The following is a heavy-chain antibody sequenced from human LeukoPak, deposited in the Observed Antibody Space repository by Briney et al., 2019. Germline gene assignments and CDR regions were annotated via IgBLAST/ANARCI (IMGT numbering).Heavy chain of an antibody. CDR1: GGSISSGGYY. V-gene: IGHV4-31*03. CDR2: IYYSGST. J-gene: IGHJ4*02. Sequence: PSQTLPLTCTVSGGSISSGGYYWSWIRQHPGKGLEWIGYIYYSGSTYYNPSLKSRVTISVDTSKNRFSLKLSSVTAADTAVYYCARGRGSYYDILTGYYSLYCFDYWGQGTQVTVSS. D-gene: IGHD3-9*01. CDR3: ARGRGSYYDILTGYYSLYCFDY.